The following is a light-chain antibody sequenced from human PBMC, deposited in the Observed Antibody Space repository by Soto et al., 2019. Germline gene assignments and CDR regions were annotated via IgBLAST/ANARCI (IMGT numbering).Light chain of an antibody. V-gene: IGKV1-39*01. J-gene: IGKJ2*01. CDR3: QQSHSIPYT. CDR2: AAS. Sequence: DIQMTQSPSSLSASVGDRVTITCWASQTISSYLNWYQQKPGKAPKLLIYAASILQNGVPSRFSGRGTGTDFTLTISSLQPEDFASYYCQQSHSIPYTFGLGTKLEIK. CDR1: QTISSY.